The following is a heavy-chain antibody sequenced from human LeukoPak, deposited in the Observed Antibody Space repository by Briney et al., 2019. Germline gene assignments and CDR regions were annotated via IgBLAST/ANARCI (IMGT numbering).Heavy chain of an antibody. CDR3: AKDIVVVPAAPYYYYGMDV. J-gene: IGHJ6*02. Sequence: PGGSLRLSCVASGFTFSSYAMSWVRQAPGKGLEWVSAISGSGGSTYYADSVKGRFTISRDNSKNTLYLQMNSLRAEDTAVYYCAKDIVVVPAAPYYYYGMDVWGQGTTVTVSS. V-gene: IGHV3-23*01. D-gene: IGHD2-2*01. CDR2: ISGSGGST. CDR1: GFTFSSYA.